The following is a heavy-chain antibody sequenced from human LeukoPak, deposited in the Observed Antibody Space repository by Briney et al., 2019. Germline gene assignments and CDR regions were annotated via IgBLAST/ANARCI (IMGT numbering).Heavy chain of an antibody. CDR1: GGSISSSSYY. CDR3: ARRLGSYHSFDY. CDR2: IFYSGST. J-gene: IGHJ4*02. D-gene: IGHD3-10*01. V-gene: IGHV4-39*01. Sequence: SETLSLTCTVSGGSISSSSYYWGWIRQPPGMGLEWLGSIFYSGSTYYNPSLKSRVTISVDTSRNQFPLKLSSVTAADTAVYYCARRLGSYHSFDYWGQGTLVTVSS.